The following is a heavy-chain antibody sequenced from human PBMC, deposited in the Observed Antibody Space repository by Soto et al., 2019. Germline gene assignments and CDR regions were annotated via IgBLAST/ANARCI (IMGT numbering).Heavy chain of an antibody. D-gene: IGHD1-26*01. CDR3: AHSRNVITEDAKVGDFDS. CDR2: IKGDDDE. V-gene: IGHV2-5*02. J-gene: IGHJ4*02. Sequence: QITLKESGPTLVKSTQTLTLTCTFSGSSLTTDGEGGGWIRQSPGEALECLALIKGDDDERYRPSPKTRLPITRVISRNHVVDVLISMEPVETGTYFCAHSRNVITEDAKVGDFDSWGQGT. CDR1: GSSLTTDGEG.